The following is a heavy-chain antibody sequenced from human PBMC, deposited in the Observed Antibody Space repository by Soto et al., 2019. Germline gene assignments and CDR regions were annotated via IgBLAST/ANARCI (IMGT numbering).Heavy chain of an antibody. Sequence: PSQTLSLTCAISGDSVSSNSAAWNWIRQSPSRGLEWLGRTYYRSKWYNDYAVSVKSRITINPDTSKNQFSLQLNSVTPEDTAVYYCARDYYDSSGYYQPVGFDYYGMDVWGQGTTVTVSS. CDR2: TYYRSKWYN. V-gene: IGHV6-1*01. D-gene: IGHD3-22*01. CDR3: ARDYYDSSGYYQPVGFDYYGMDV. J-gene: IGHJ6*02. CDR1: GDSVSSNSAA.